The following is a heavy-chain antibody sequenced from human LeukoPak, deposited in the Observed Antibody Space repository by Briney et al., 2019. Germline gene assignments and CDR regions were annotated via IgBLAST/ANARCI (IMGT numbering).Heavy chain of an antibody. CDR3: ARDRNTIVGASYYFDY. J-gene: IGHJ4*02. CDR1: EFTFSSYS. D-gene: IGHD1-26*01. Sequence: GGSLRLSCAASEFTFSSYSMNWVRQAPGKGLEWVSYITNSGNSKSYADSVKGRFTISRDNSKNTLYLQMNSLRAEDTAVYYCARDRNTIVGASYYFDYWGQGTLVTVSS. CDR2: ITNSGNSK. V-gene: IGHV3-48*01.